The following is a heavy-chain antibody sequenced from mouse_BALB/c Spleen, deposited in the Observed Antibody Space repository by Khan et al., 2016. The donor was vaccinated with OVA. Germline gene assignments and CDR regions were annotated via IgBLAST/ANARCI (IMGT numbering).Heavy chain of an antibody. J-gene: IGHJ3*01. Sequence: VQLKQSGAELVRPGASVKLSCKASGFNIKDYYIHWVKQRPEQGLEWIGWIDPENGETVYDPKFQGKAIITADTSSNTAYLHPSSLTAEDTAVYYCARSGYSAWFAYWGQGALVTVSS. CDR1: GFNIKDYY. CDR3: ARSGYSAWFAY. CDR2: IDPENGET. V-gene: IGHV14-1*02.